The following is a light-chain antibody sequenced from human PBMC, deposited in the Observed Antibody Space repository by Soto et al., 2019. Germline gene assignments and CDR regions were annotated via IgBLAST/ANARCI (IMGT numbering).Light chain of an antibody. CDR1: QNIETG. CDR2: DAS. Sequence: DIQMSQSPSTLSASVGHRLTITCRASQNIETGLAWYQQKPGKAPNLLIYDASTLESGVSSRFSGSGSGTEFTLTISSLQPDDIETSYCQQYYSYSGTFGQGTKVDIK. CDR3: QQYYSYSGT. V-gene: IGKV1-5*01. J-gene: IGKJ1*01.